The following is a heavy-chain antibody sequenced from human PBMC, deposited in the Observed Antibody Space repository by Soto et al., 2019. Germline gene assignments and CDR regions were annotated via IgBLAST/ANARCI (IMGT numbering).Heavy chain of an antibody. Sequence: GASVKVSCKASGGTFSSYAISWVRQAPGQGLEWMGGIIPIFGTANYAQKFQGRVTITADGSTSTTYMELSSLRSEDTAVYYCARDERYCSGGTCYGKDYSGQGTLATVSS. V-gene: IGHV1-69*13. D-gene: IGHD2-15*01. CDR1: GGTFSSYA. CDR2: IIPIFGTA. J-gene: IGHJ4*02. CDR3: ARDERYCSGGTCYGKDY.